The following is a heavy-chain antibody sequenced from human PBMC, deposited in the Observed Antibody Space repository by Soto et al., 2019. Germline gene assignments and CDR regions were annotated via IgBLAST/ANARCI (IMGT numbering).Heavy chain of an antibody. CDR2: INPNSGGT. J-gene: IGHJ6*03. V-gene: IGHV1-2*04. D-gene: IGHD3-10*01. CDR1: GGTFSSYA. CDR3: ARDIGTYYYGSGSYYNYYMDV. Sequence: ASVKVSCKASGGTFSSYAISWVRQAPGQGLEWMGWINPNSGGTNYAQKFQGWVTMTRDTSISTAYMELSRLRSDDTAVYYCARDIGTYYYGSGSYYNYYMDVWGKGTTVTVSS.